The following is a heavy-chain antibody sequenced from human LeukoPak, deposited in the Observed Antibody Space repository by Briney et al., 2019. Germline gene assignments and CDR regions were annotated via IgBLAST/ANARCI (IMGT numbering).Heavy chain of an antibody. CDR3: ARGTYYYDSSTYPMDV. J-gene: IGHJ6*03. D-gene: IGHD3-22*01. V-gene: IGHV1-69*05. CDR2: IIPIFGTA. CDR1: GGTFSSYA. Sequence: GASLKVSCKASGGTFSSYAISWVRQAPGQGLEWMGGIIPIFGTANYAQKFQGRVTITTDESTSTAYMELSSLRSEDTAVYYCARGTYYYDSSTYPMDVWGKGTTVTVSS.